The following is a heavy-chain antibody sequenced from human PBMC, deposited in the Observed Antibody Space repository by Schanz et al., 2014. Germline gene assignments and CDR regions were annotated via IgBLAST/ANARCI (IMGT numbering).Heavy chain of an antibody. J-gene: IGHJ4*02. V-gene: IGHV1-46*03. CDR3: AGAFDISGYYFDY. CDR2: INPSGGST. D-gene: IGHD5-12*01. Sequence: QVHLVQSGAEVHKPGASLKLSCKASGYTFTTYYMLWVRQAPGQGLEWMGIINPSGGSTRYGQKFQGRITVTSDTSTITVYIERSGLRSEDTAVYYCAGAFDISGYYFDYWGQGTLVIVSS. CDR1: GYTFTTYY.